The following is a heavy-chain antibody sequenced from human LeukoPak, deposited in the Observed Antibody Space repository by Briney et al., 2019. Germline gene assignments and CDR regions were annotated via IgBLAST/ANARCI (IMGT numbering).Heavy chain of an antibody. J-gene: IGHJ5*02. CDR2: ITNDGSST. CDR3: AKDAQPRSRWFDP. Sequence: GGCLRLSCAASVLTFSSHWMHWVRQAPGKGLVWVSRITNDGSSTTYADSVKGRFTISRDNAKNMLYLQVNSLRAEDTAVYYCAKDAQPRSRWFDPWGQGTLVTVSS. V-gene: IGHV3-74*01. D-gene: IGHD3-16*01. CDR1: VLTFSSHW.